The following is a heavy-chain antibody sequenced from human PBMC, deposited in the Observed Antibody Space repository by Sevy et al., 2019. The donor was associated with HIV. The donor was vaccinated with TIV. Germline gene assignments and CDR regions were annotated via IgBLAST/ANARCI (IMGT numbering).Heavy chain of an antibody. D-gene: IGHD5-12*01. V-gene: IGHV3-48*01. CDR1: GFTFSGYT. Sequence: GGSLRLSCAASGFTFSGYTMDWVRQAPGKGLEWVAYISSTSATIYYADSVKGRFTISRDNAKKSLFLQMNSLRAEDTDVYYCARDSSGYDWVPMDVWGQGTTVTVSS. CDR3: ARDSSGYDWVPMDV. CDR2: ISSTSATI. J-gene: IGHJ6*02.